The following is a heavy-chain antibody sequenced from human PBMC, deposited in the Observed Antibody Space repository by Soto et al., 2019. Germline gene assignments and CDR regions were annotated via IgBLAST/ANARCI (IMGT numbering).Heavy chain of an antibody. Sequence: SETLSLTCAVYGGSFSGYYWSWIRQPPGKGLEWIGEINHSGSTNYNPSLKSRVTISVDTSKNQFSLKLSSVTAADTAVYYCARMAYCTNGVCEASFDYWGQGTLVTVSS. J-gene: IGHJ4*02. CDR2: INHSGST. CDR3: ARMAYCTNGVCEASFDY. V-gene: IGHV4-34*01. CDR1: GGSFSGYY. D-gene: IGHD2-8*01.